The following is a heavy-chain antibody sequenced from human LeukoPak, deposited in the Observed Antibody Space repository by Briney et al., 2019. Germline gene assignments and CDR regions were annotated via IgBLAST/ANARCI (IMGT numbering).Heavy chain of an antibody. Sequence: ASVKVSCKVSGYTLTELSIHWVRHAPGKGLEWMGGFDPEDGETIYAQRFQGRVTMTEDTSTDTAYMELSSVRSEDTAVYYCVTFRIAVAGTLDYWGLGTLVTVSS. V-gene: IGHV1-24*01. CDR2: FDPEDGET. J-gene: IGHJ4*02. CDR1: GYTLTELS. CDR3: VTFRIAVAGTLDY. D-gene: IGHD6-19*01.